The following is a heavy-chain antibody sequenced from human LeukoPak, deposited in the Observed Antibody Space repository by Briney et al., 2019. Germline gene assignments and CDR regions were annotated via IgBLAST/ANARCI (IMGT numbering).Heavy chain of an antibody. D-gene: IGHD2-15*01. J-gene: IGHJ3*02. CDR1: GGSISSGGYS. Sequence: SETLSLTCAVSGGSISSGGYSWSWIRQPPGTGLEWIGYIYHSGSTYYNPSLKSRVTISVDRSKNQFSLKLSSVTAADTAVYYCARAGCSGGSCYPGEDAFDIWGQGTMVTVSS. CDR3: ARAGCSGGSCYPGEDAFDI. CDR2: IYHSGST. V-gene: IGHV4-30-2*01.